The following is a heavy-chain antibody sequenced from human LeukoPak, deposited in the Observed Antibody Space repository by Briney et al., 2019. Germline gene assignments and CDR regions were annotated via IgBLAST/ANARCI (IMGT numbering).Heavy chain of an antibody. CDR1: GFTFSDYY. CDR2: IRGSGTYT. CDR3: ASTLSSSPH. D-gene: IGHD6-6*01. Sequence: GGSLRLSCAASGFTFSDYYMSWTRQAPGKGLEWVSYIRGSGTYTNYADSVKGRFTISRDNAKNTLYLQMNSLRAEDTAVYYCASTLSSSPHWGRGTLVTVSS. J-gene: IGHJ4*02. V-gene: IGHV3-11*06.